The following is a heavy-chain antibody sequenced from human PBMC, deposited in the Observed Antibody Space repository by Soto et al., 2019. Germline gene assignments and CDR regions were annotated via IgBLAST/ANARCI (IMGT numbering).Heavy chain of an antibody. CDR1: GGSISWGS. CDR3: ARGRIQLWYPFDY. J-gene: IGHJ4*02. Sequence: SEPLSHTCTVSGGSISWGSWSWIRQPPGKGLEWIGYIYYSGSTNYNPSLKSRVTISVDTSKNQFSLKLSSVTAADTAVYYCARGRIQLWYPFDYWGQGTLVTVS. V-gene: IGHV4-59*01. D-gene: IGHD5-18*01. CDR2: IYYSGST.